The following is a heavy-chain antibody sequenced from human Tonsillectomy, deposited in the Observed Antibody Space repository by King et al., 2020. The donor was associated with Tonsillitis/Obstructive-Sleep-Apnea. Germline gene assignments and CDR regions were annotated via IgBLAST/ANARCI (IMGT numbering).Heavy chain of an antibody. CDR3: ARGFGDIVATIPDY. CDR1: GFTFSSYG. J-gene: IGHJ4*02. Sequence: QVQLVESGGGVVQPGRSLRLSCAASGFTFSSYGMHWVRQAPGRGLEWVAVIWYDGSNKYYADSVKGLFTIPSDNSKKTLYLQMNSLRAEDTAVYYCARGFGDIVATIPDYWGQGTLVTVSS. D-gene: IGHD5-12*01. CDR2: IWYDGSNK. V-gene: IGHV3-33*01.